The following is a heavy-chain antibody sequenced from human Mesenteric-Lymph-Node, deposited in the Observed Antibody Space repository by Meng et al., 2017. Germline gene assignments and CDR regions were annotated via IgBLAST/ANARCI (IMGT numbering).Heavy chain of an antibody. Sequence: QAQLQQWGAGLLKPSETLSFTCAVYGGSFSGYYWSWIRQPPGKGLEWIGEINHSGSTNYNPSLKSRVTISVDKSKNQFSLKLTSVTAADTAVYYCASAYSSGWYEPDYWGQGTLVTVSS. CDR1: GGSFSGYY. CDR2: INHSGST. CDR3: ASAYSSGWYEPDY. D-gene: IGHD6-19*01. J-gene: IGHJ4*02. V-gene: IGHV4-34*01.